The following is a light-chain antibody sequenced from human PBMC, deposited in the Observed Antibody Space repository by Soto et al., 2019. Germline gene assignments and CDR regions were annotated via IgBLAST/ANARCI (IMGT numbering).Light chain of an antibody. CDR1: QGISSY. V-gene: IGKV1-5*03. CDR3: QQYNSYPIT. CDR2: KAS. Sequence: DIQMTQSPSSLSASVGDRVTITCRASQGISSYLAWYQQKKGKAPKLLIYKASSLESGVPSRFSGSGSGTEFTLTISRLQPDDFATYYCQQYNSYPITFGQGTRLEIK. J-gene: IGKJ5*01.